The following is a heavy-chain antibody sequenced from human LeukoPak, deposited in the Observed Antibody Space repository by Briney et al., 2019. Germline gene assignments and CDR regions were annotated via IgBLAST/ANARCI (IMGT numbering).Heavy chain of an antibody. D-gene: IGHD6-13*01. CDR3: ARDLSSSWYTYYGMDV. V-gene: IGHV1-2*02. CDR2: INPNSGGT. J-gene: IGHJ6*02. Sequence: ASVKVSCKASGYTLTGYYMHWVRQAPGQGLEWMGWINPNSGGTNYAQKFQGRVTMTRDTSISTAYMELSRLRSDDTAVYYCARDLSSSWYTYYGMDVWGQGTTVTVSS. CDR1: GYTLTGYY.